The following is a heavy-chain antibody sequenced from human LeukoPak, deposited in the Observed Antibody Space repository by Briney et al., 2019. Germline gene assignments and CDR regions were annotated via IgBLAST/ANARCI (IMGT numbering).Heavy chain of an antibody. Sequence: GGSLRLSCAASGFTFSSYAMPWVRQAPGKGLEWVAVISYEGSNKYYADSVKGRFTISRDNSKNTLYLQMNSLRAEDTAVYYCARAGVDDFWSGYPTGYYYYGMDVWGQGTTLTVSS. V-gene: IGHV3-30-3*01. CDR3: ARAGVDDFWSGYPTGYYYYGMDV. J-gene: IGHJ6*02. CDR1: GFTFSSYA. D-gene: IGHD3-3*01. CDR2: ISYEGSNK.